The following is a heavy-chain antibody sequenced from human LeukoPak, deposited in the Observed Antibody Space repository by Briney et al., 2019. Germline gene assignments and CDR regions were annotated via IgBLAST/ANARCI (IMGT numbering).Heavy chain of an antibody. V-gene: IGHV4-34*01. J-gene: IGHJ6*02. CDR2: INHSGST. Sequence: SETLSLTCAVYGVSFSGYYWSWIRQPPGKGLEWLGEINHSGSTNYNPSLKSRVTISVYTSKNQFSLKLSSVTAADTAVYYCARGFRIAVAGTPDYYYYGMDVWGQGTTVTVSS. CDR1: GVSFSGYY. CDR3: ARGFRIAVAGTPDYYYYGMDV. D-gene: IGHD6-19*01.